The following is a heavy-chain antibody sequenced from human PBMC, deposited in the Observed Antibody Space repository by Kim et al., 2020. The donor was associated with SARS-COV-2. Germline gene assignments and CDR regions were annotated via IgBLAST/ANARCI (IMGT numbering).Heavy chain of an antibody. Sequence: SETLSLTCSVSGASINTFYSSWLRQAPGKGLEWIGYVFQRGRTNSNPSLKIRVTITLDTTKNKISLKLKSVTAADAAIYFCARDLGISGTDFHFFYRLDV. J-gene: IGHJ6*01. D-gene: IGHD1-26*01. V-gene: IGHV4-59*13. CDR3: ARDLGISGTDFHFFYRLDV. CDR1: GASINTFY. CDR2: VFQRGRT.